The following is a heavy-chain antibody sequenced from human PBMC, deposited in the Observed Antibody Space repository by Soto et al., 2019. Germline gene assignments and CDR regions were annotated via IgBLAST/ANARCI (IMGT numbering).Heavy chain of an antibody. D-gene: IGHD4-17*01. CDR3: ARLSYGDYFDY. Sequence: QITLKESGPTLVKPTQTLTLTCTFSGFSLSTSGVGVGWIHQPPGKALEWLALIYWDDDKRYSPSLKSRLTITKATSKNQVVLTMTNMDPVDTATYYCARLSYGDYFDYWGQGTLVTVSS. CDR2: IYWDDDK. J-gene: IGHJ4*02. V-gene: IGHV2-5*02. CDR1: GFSLSTSGVG.